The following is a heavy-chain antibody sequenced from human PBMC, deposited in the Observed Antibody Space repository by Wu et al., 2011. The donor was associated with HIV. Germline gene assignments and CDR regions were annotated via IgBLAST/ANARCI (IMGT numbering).Heavy chain of an antibody. J-gene: IGHJ4*02. CDR1: GGIFSSHA. CDR2: IIPVFGTA. V-gene: IGHV1-69*14. CDR3: ARGENSSSWFQPEYYFDY. D-gene: IGHD6-13*01. Sequence: QVQLVQSGAEVKKPGSSVKVSCKTSGGIFSSHAISWVRQAPGQGLEWVGGIIPVFGTANYAQKFQGRVTITADKSTSTAYMELNSLRSEDTAIYYCARGENSSSWFQPEYYFDYWAREPWSPSPQ.